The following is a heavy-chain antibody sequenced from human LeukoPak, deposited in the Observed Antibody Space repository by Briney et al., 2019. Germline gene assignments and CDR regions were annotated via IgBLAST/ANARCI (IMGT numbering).Heavy chain of an antibody. V-gene: IGHV4-59*02. Sequence: SETLSLTCTVSGDSVSSSYWNWIRQPPGKGLEWIGYIYYSGSANYNPSLKSRVTISVDTSKNQFSLKLSSVTAADMAVYYCARGVKAETWGQGTLVTVSS. CDR2: IYYSGSA. J-gene: IGHJ5*02. CDR1: GDSVSSSY. CDR3: ARGVKAET. D-gene: IGHD2-15*01.